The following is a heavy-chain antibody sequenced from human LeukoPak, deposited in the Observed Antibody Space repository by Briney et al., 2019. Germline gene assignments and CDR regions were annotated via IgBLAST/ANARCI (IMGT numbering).Heavy chain of an antibody. J-gene: IGHJ5*01. CDR1: GASISSYY. V-gene: IGHV4-59*01. CDR2: IYYSGST. D-gene: IGHD5-18*01. CDR3: ASADTNNWLDY. Sequence: PWAPLPLPGPGSGASISSYYCSWLRQPPGKGLELIEHIYYSGSTNYTPSLKSRVTISVDTSKNQISLKLTSVTAADTAVYYCASADTNNWLDYWGQGTLVTVSS.